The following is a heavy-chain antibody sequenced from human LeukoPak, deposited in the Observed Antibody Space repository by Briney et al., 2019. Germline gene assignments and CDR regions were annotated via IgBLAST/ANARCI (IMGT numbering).Heavy chain of an antibody. D-gene: IGHD6-6*01. CDR2: IYYSGST. J-gene: IGHJ5*02. Sequence: SETLSLTCTVSGGSISSSSYYWGWIRQPPGKGLEWIGSIYYSGSTNYNPSLKSRVTMSVDTSKNQFSLKLSSVTAADTAVYYCARGSAMFDYSSSYWFDPWGQGTLVTVSS. V-gene: IGHV4-39*07. CDR1: GGSISSSSYY. CDR3: ARGSAMFDYSSSYWFDP.